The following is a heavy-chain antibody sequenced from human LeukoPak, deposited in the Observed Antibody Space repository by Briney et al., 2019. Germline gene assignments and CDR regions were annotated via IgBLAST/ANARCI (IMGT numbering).Heavy chain of an antibody. J-gene: IGHJ6*02. CDR3: AKDGGAARPPQVPGKGYYFRKDV. CDR1: GGTFSSYA. Sequence: SVKVSCKASGGTFSSYAISWVRQAPGQGLEWMGGIIPIFGTANYAQKFQGRVTITADESTSTAYMELSSLRSEDTAVYYCAKDGGAARPPQVPGKGYYFRKDVLGQGTTVTVSS. V-gene: IGHV1-69*13. CDR2: IIPIFGTA. D-gene: IGHD6-6*01.